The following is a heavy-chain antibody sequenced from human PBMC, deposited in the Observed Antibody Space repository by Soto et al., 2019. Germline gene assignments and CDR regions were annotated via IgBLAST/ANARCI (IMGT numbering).Heavy chain of an antibody. CDR2: FNWNSDKV. CDR3: AKDKGGTPYYIDS. V-gene: IGHV3-9*01. J-gene: IGHJ4*02. D-gene: IGHD6-25*01. Sequence: VLLVESGGGLVQPGRSLRLSCAVSGFNFGNYAMHWVRQAPGKGLEWVAAFNWNSDKVAYAGSVLGRFTIFRDSAKNSLHLQMNDLTTEDTALYYCAKDKGGTPYYIDSWGQGILVTVSS. CDR1: GFNFGNYA.